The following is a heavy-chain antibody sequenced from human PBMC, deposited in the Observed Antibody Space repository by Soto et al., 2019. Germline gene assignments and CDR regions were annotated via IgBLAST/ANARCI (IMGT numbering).Heavy chain of an antibody. CDR3: AKGLEYSSSSMVNWFDP. CDR1: GFTFDDYA. J-gene: IGHJ5*02. CDR2: ISWNSGSI. D-gene: IGHD6-6*01. Sequence: GGSLRLSCAASGFTFDDYAMHWVRQAPGKGLEWVSGISWNSGSIGYADSVKGRFTISRDNAKNSLYLQMNSLRAEDTALYYCAKGLEYSSSSMVNWFDPWGQGTLVTVSS. V-gene: IGHV3-9*01.